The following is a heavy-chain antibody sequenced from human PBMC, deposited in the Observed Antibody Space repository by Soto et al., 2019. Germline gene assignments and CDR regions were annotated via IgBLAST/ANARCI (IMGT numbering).Heavy chain of an antibody. J-gene: IGHJ4*02. D-gene: IGHD3-22*01. Sequence: SVKVSCKASGGTFSTYTISWVRQAPGQGLEWMGRIIPILNSVNYAQKFQGRVTITADKSTSTAYMEVSSLRSEDTAVYYCARSAYYYESSGYYPGDYWGQGTLVTVSS. CDR1: GGTFSTYT. V-gene: IGHV1-69*08. CDR3: ARSAYYYESSGYYPGDY. CDR2: IIPILNSV.